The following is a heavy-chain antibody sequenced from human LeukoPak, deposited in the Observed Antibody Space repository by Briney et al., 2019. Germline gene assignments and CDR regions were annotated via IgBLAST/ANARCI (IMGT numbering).Heavy chain of an antibody. CDR3: AKVGSYDGGLFDYLV. CDR2: ISDSGGRT. D-gene: IGHD5-18*01. CDR1: GFTFSNNA. J-gene: IGHJ4*02. V-gene: IGHV3-23*01. Sequence: GGSLRLSCAASGFTFSNNAMSWVRQAPGKGLQWVSTISDSGGRTYYADSVKGRFTISRDNSKNTLYLQMNSLRAEDTAVYYCAKVGSYDGGLFDYLVWGQGTLVTVSS.